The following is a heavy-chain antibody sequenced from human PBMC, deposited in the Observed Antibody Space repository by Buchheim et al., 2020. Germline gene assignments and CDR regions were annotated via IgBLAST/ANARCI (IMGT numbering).Heavy chain of an antibody. CDR3: ARMSSGPLYYYYGMDV. D-gene: IGHD6-19*01. CDR2: INPSGGST. CDR1: GYTFTSYY. V-gene: IGHV1-46*01. J-gene: IGHJ6*02. Sequence: QVQLVQSGAEVKKPGASVKVSCKASGYTFTSYYMHGVRQAPGQGLEWMGIINPSGGSTSYAQKFQGRVTMTRDTSTSTVYMELSSLRSEDTAVYYCARMSSGPLYYYYGMDVWGQGTT.